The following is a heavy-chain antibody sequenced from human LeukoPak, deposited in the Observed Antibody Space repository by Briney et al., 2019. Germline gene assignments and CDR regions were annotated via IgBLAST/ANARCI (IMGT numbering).Heavy chain of an antibody. V-gene: IGHV3-74*01. Sequence: GGSLRLSCAASGFTFSNYWMHWVRQAPGKGLVWVSRINSDGINTSYADSVKGRFTISRDNAKNSLYLQMNSLRAEDTAVYYCARIFSARMEPLLRYFDWLLSGWFDPWGQGTLVTVSS. CDR2: INSDGINT. CDR3: ARIFSARMEPLLRYFDWLLSGWFDP. D-gene: IGHD3-9*01. J-gene: IGHJ5*02. CDR1: GFTFSNYW.